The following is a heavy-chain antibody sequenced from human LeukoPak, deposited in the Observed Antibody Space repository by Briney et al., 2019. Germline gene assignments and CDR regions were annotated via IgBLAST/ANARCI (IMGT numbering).Heavy chain of an antibody. V-gene: IGHV3-7*01. CDR3: ARDLGYSSFDC. Sequence: GGSLRLSCAASGFTFRKYWMSWVRQVPGKGREWVANMNQDGGEKNYVDSVKGRFTIYRDNARNSLYMQMNSLTVDETAVYYCARDLGYSSFDCWGQGALVTVSS. J-gene: IGHJ4*02. CDR2: MNQDGGEK. D-gene: IGHD2-15*01. CDR1: GFTFRKYW.